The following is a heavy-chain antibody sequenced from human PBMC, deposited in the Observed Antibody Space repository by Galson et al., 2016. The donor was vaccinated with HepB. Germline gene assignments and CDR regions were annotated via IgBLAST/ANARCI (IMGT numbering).Heavy chain of an antibody. D-gene: IGHD6-13*01. CDR2: INQSGST. J-gene: IGHJ3*02. CDR3: AREHYTSSWYSQAQRRKNDAFDI. V-gene: IGHV4-34*01. CDR1: GGSFRNYY. Sequence: SETLSLTCAVYGGSFRNYYWSWIRLPPGKGLEWIGEINQSGSTNYNPSLKSRVAISVDTSRNEFSLKLSSVPAADTAVDYCAREHYTSSWYSQAQRRKNDAFDIWGQGTMVTVSS.